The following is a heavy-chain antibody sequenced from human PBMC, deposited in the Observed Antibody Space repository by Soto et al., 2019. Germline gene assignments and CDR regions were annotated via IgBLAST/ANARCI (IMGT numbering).Heavy chain of an antibody. Sequence: GGSLRLSCAASGFTFSSYAMSWVRQAPGKGLEWVSAISGSGGSTYYADAVKGRFTISGDNSKNTLYLQMNSLRAEDTAVYYCAKSSGYSRGWVRDAFDIWGQGTMVTVSS. CDR1: GFTFSSYA. CDR3: AKSSGYSRGWVRDAFDI. D-gene: IGHD6-19*01. CDR2: ISGSGGST. J-gene: IGHJ3*02. V-gene: IGHV3-23*01.